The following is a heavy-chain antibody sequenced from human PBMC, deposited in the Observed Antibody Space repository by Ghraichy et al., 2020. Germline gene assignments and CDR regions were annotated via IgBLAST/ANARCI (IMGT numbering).Heavy chain of an antibody. Sequence: GESLNISCKGFGYSFSTYWIGWVRQMPGKGLEWMGIVYPGDSDTRYSPSFQGQVTISADKTISTAYLQWSSLKASDTAMFYCVRHASRYSYGYRGLYFGEYLDFWGQGTLVTVSS. CDR3: VRHASRYSYGYRGLYFGEYLDF. D-gene: IGHD5-18*01. J-gene: IGHJ4*02. CDR1: GYSFSTYW. CDR2: VYPGDSDT. V-gene: IGHV5-51*01.